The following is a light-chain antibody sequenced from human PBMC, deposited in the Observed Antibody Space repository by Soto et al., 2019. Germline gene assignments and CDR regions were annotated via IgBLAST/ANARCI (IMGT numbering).Light chain of an antibody. CDR1: TGAVATGHY. V-gene: IGLV7-46*01. Sequence: QTVVTQEPSLTVSPGGTVTLTCASSTGAVATGHYPYWFQQKPGQAPRTLIYDTTNRHSWTPARFSGSLLGGKPALTLSGAQPEDEAEYYCSLSDSGIRVFGGGTKVTVL. CDR2: DTT. J-gene: IGLJ3*02. CDR3: SLSDSGIRV.